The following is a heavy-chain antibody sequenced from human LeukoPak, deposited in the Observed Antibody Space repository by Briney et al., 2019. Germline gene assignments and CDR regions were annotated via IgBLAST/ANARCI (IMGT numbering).Heavy chain of an antibody. Sequence: PSETLSLTCTVSGGSISSYYWSWIRQPPGKGLEWIGYIYYSGSTYYKPSLRSRVTISVEMSKNQVSLRLTSVTAADTAMYFCARGDCRSTSCFAGTEYWGQGKLVIVSS. CDR1: GGSISSYY. D-gene: IGHD2-2*01. V-gene: IGHV4-59*01. CDR2: IYYSGST. J-gene: IGHJ4*02. CDR3: ARGDCRSTSCFAGTEY.